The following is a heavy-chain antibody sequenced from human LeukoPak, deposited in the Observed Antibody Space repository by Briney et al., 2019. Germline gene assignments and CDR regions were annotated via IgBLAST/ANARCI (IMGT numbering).Heavy chain of an antibody. D-gene: IGHD3-22*01. J-gene: IGHJ4*02. CDR2: ISSSSSTI. CDR1: GFTFSSYS. V-gene: IGHV3-48*01. Sequence: GGSLRLSCAASGFTFSSYSMNWVRQAPGKGLEWVSYISSSSSTIYYADSVKGRFTISRDNAKNSLYLQMNSLRAEDTAVYHCARVYYDSSGPAYLDYWGQGTLVTVSS. CDR3: ARVYYDSSGPAYLDY.